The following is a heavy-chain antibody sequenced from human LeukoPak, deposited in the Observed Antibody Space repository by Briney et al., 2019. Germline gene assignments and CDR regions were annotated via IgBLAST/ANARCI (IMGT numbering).Heavy chain of an antibody. Sequence: PGGSLRPSCAASGFTFSTYSMIWVRQAPGRGLEWVSYISTGSSTIHYADSVQGRFTISRDNAKNSLYLQMNSLRDEDTAVYYCARANWNDFDYWGQGTLVTVSS. J-gene: IGHJ4*02. CDR2: ISTGSSTI. V-gene: IGHV3-48*02. CDR3: ARANWNDFDY. CDR1: GFTFSTYS. D-gene: IGHD1-1*01.